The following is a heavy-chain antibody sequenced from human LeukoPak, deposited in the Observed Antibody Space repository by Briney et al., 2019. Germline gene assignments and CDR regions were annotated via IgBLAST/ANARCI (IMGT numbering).Heavy chain of an antibody. CDR2: IIPILGIA. Sequence: SVKVSCKASGGTFSSYTISWVRQAPGQGLEWMGRIIPILGIANYAQKFQGRATITADKSTSTAYMELSSLRSEDTAVYYCARDRGSSGWYSGSGQNWYFDLWGRGALVTVSS. CDR1: GGTFSSYT. CDR3: ARDRGSSGWYSGSGQNWYFDL. J-gene: IGHJ2*01. D-gene: IGHD6-19*01. V-gene: IGHV1-69*04.